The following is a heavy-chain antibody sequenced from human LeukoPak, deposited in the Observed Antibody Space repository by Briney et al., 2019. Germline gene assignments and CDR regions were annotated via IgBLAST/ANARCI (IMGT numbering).Heavy chain of an antibody. CDR3: TTVGDYSNYEMPFADI. CDR2: VISKTDGGTT. CDR1: GFTFSYAW. V-gene: IGHV3-15*01. D-gene: IGHD4-11*01. J-gene: IGHJ3*02. Sequence: PGGSLRLSCAASGFTFSYAWMSWVRQAPGKGLEGVGRVISKTDGGTTDYGAPVKGRFTIARDDSKNTLYLQMNSLKTEDTAVYYCTTVGDYSNYEMPFADIWGQGTMVTVSS.